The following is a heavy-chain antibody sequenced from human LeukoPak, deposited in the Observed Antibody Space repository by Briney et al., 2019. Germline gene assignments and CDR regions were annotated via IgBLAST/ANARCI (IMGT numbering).Heavy chain of an antibody. CDR3: ARDVYPYCSSTSCYRVSGMDV. CDR1: GLTFSSYA. D-gene: IGHD2-2*01. V-gene: IGHV3-30-3*01. CDR2: ISYDGSNK. J-gene: IGHJ6*02. Sequence: GRSLRLSCAASGLTFSSYAMHWVRQAPGKGLEWVAVISYDGSNKYYADSVKGRFTISRDNSKNTLYLQMNSLRAEDTAVYYCARDVYPYCSSTSCYRVSGMDVWGQGTTVTVSS.